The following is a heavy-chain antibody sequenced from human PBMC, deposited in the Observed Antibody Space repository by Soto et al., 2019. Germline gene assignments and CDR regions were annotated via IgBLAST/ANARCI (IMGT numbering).Heavy chain of an antibody. CDR3: ARDQLYSSSWYPFYYYDMDV. Sequence: EVQLVESGGGLVQPGGSLRLSCAASGFTFSSYWMSWVRQAPGKGLEWVANIKQDGSEKYYVDSVKGRFTISRDNAKNSLYLQMNSLRAEDTAVYYCARDQLYSSSWYPFYYYDMDVWGKGTTVTVSS. J-gene: IGHJ6*03. V-gene: IGHV3-7*01. D-gene: IGHD6-13*01. CDR2: IKQDGSEK. CDR1: GFTFSSYW.